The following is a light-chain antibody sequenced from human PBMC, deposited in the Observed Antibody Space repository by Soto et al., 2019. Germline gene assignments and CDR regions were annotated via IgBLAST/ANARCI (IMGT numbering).Light chain of an antibody. CDR1: SSDIGGYKY. V-gene: IGLV2-14*01. Sequence: QSVLTQPASVSGSLGQSITISCTGTSSDIGGYKYVSWYQQHPGKAPKLIIFEVSNRPSGVSDRFSGSNSGNTASLTISGLQAEDEADYYCTSYSRYRVLVFGGET. CDR3: TSYSRYRVLV. CDR2: EVS. J-gene: IGLJ3*02.